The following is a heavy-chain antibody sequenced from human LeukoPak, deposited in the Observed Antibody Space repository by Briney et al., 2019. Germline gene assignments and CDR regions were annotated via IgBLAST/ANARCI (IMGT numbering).Heavy chain of an antibody. CDR2: IYYSGST. V-gene: IGHV4-59*01. CDR3: ARPPSGYSYGTFDY. CDR1: GGSISSYY. J-gene: IGHJ4*02. Sequence: SETLSLTCTVSGGSISSYYWNWIRQPPGKGLEWIGNIYYSGSTNYNPSLKSRVTISVDTSKNQFSLKLSSVTAADTAVYYCARPPSGYSYGTFDYWGQGTLVTVSS. D-gene: IGHD5-18*01.